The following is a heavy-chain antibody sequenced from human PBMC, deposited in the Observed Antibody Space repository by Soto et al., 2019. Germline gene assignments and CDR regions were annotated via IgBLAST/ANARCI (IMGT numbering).Heavy chain of an antibody. J-gene: IGHJ4*02. V-gene: IGHV3-74*01. D-gene: IGHD3-16*02. CDR2: ISVDGGDT. CDR1: DFTISDHW. CDR3: ARDWTYDYIWGSYRTNIDY. Sequence: GGPLRVSCAASDFTISDHWMHCIRKITRKGLLWVSRISVDGGDTTYADSVKGRFTISRDNAKNTLYLQMNSLRAEDTAVYYCARDWTYDYIWGSYRTNIDYWGQGTLVTVSS.